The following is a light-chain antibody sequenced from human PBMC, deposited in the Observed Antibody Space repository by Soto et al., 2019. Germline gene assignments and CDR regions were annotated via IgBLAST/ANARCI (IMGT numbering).Light chain of an antibody. V-gene: IGKV3-15*01. CDR2: GAF. CDR3: QQYNKWPSMYT. CDR1: QSVSSN. Sequence: EIVMTQSPATLSVSPGERATLSCRASQSVSSNLAWYQQKPGQAPRLLIYGAFIRATGVPARFSGSGSGTDFTLTISSLQSEDFVVYYCQQYNKWPSMYTFGQGTKLEIK. J-gene: IGKJ2*01.